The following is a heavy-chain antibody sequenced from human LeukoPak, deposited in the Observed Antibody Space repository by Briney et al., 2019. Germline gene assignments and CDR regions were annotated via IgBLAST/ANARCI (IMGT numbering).Heavy chain of an antibody. Sequence: KPGASLQISCKGFGYSLTSYWIGWLRQMPGKGLELMGIIYPGDSDTRYSRSFQGQVTISADKTISTAYLQWSSLKASDTAMYYCARHLQWWGQGTLVTVSS. J-gene: IGHJ4*02. CDR2: IYPGDSDT. D-gene: IGHD5-24*01. V-gene: IGHV5-51*01. CDR3: ARHLQW. CDR1: GYSLTSYW.